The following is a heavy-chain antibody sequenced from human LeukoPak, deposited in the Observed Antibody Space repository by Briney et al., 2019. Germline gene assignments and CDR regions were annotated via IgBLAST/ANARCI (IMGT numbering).Heavy chain of an antibody. J-gene: IGHJ4*02. CDR3: ARDRSERYYYDSSGYYMDY. D-gene: IGHD3-22*01. Sequence: GGSLRLSCAASGFTFSSYAMHLVRQAAGKGLEWVAVISYDGSNKYYADSVKGRFTISRDNSKNTLYLQMNSLRAEDTAVYYCARDRSERYYYDSSGYYMDYWGQGTLVTVSS. CDR2: ISYDGSNK. CDR1: GFTFSSYA. V-gene: IGHV3-30-3*01.